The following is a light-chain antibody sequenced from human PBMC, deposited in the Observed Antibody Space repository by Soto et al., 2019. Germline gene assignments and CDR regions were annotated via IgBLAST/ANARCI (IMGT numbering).Light chain of an antibody. CDR2: EVS. CDR3: SSYTSSSTLV. Sequence: QSVLTQPASVSGSPGQSITISCTGTSSDVGGYNYVSWYQQHPGKAPKLMIYEVSNRPSGVSNRFSGFKSGNTASLTISGLKAEDEADYYCSSYTSSSTLVFGTGTKVTVL. V-gene: IGLV2-14*01. CDR1: SSDVGGYNY. J-gene: IGLJ1*01.